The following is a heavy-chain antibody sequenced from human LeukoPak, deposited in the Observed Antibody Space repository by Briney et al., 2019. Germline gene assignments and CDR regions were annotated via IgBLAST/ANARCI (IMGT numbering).Heavy chain of an antibody. Sequence: GGSLRLSCAASGFTFSSYAMGWVRQAPGKGLERVSAITASGGNTYYADSVKGRFTISRDNSKNTLYLQVNSLRAEDTAVYYCAKGNGYSYGRYYYDYWGQGTLVTVSS. D-gene: IGHD5-18*01. CDR1: GFTFSSYA. CDR3: AKGNGYSYGRYYYDY. V-gene: IGHV3-23*01. J-gene: IGHJ4*02. CDR2: ITASGGNT.